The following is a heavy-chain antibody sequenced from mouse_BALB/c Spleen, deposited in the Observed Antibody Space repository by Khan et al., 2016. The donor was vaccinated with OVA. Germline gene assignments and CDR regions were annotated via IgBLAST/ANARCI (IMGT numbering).Heavy chain of an antibody. CDR3: TRHGYVAWFTY. D-gene: IGHD2-2*01. CDR2: IDPFSGGI. Sequence: LQQSGPELMKPGASVKMSCKASGYSFTSYYIHWVKSHRKSLEWIGYIDPFSGGITYNQKFKGKATLTVDKSSNTAYIHLSNLTSEDSAVYYCTRHGYVAWFTYWGQGTLVIVSA. CDR1: GYSFTSYY. V-gene: IGHV1S135*01. J-gene: IGHJ3*01.